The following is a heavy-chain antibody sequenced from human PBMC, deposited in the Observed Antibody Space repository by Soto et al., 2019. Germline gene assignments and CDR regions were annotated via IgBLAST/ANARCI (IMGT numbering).Heavy chain of an antibody. CDR1: GGSFSGYY. V-gene: IGHV4-34*01. Sequence: SETLSLTCAVYGGSFSGYYWSWIRQPPGKGLEWIGEINHSGSTNYNPSLKSRVTISVDTSKNQFSLKLSSVTAEDTAVYYCARVRREFDTSGPVDYWGQGTLVTVSS. CDR2: INHSGST. J-gene: IGHJ4*02. D-gene: IGHD3-10*01. CDR3: ARVRREFDTSGPVDY.